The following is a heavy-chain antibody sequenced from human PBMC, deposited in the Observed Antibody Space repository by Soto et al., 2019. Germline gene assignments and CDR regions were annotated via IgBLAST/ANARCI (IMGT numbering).Heavy chain of an antibody. Sequence: QVQLQESGPGLVKPSQTLSLTCTVSGGSISSGDYYWSWIRQPPGKGLEWIGYIYYSGSTYYNPSLKSRVTISVDTSKNQFSLKLSSVTAADTAVYYCARVWRGYSGYDLGYWYFDLWGRGTLVTVSS. CDR3: ARVWRGYSGYDLGYWYFDL. CDR2: IYYSGST. D-gene: IGHD5-12*01. CDR1: GGSISSGDYY. J-gene: IGHJ2*01. V-gene: IGHV4-30-4*01.